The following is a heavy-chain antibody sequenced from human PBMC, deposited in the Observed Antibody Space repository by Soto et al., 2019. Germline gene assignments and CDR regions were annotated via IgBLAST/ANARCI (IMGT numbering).Heavy chain of an antibody. CDR2: ISNRGDT. J-gene: IGHJ3*02. CDR3: AREPRYCRGGSCSITGDAYDI. V-gene: IGHV3-66*01. Sequence: GGSLRLSCTASGFIVSDTYVNWLRQAPGKGLEWVSVISNRGDTHYADSVRGRFSLSRDISDNTLHLQMNNLRVEDTAVYYCAREPRYCRGGSCSITGDAYDIWGQGTMVTVSS. D-gene: IGHD2-15*01. CDR1: GFIVSDTY.